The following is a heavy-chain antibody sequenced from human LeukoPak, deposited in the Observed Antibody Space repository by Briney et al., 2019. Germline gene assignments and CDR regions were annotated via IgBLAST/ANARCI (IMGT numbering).Heavy chain of an antibody. CDR3: ARVSLRLLGISSGWNFFYFDY. CDR1: GYTFTSYA. CDR2: INTNTGNP. D-gene: IGHD6-19*01. J-gene: IGHJ4*02. V-gene: IGHV7-4-1*02. Sequence: ASVKVSCKASGYTFTSYAMNWVRQAPGQGLEWMGWINTNTGNPTYAQGFTGRFVFSLDTSVSTAYLQISSLKAEDTAVYYCARVSLRLLGISSGWNFFYFDYWGQGTLVTVSS.